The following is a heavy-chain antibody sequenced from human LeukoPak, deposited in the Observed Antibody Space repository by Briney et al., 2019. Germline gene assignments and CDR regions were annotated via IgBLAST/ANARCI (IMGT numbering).Heavy chain of an antibody. V-gene: IGHV3-53*01. CDR1: GFTVSSNY. CDR2: IYSGGST. D-gene: IGHD6-19*01. J-gene: IGHJ4*02. Sequence: GGSLRLSCAASGFTVSSNYMSWVRQAPGKGLKWVSVIYSGGSTYYADSVKGRFTISRDNSKNTLYLQMNSLRAEDTAVYYCARVTVAGTGTTIWGQGTLVTVSS. CDR3: ARVTVAGTGTTI.